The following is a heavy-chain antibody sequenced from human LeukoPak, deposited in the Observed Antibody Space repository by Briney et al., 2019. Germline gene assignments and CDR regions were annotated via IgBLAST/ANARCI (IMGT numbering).Heavy chain of an antibody. Sequence: ASVKVSCKASGYTFTSYYMHWVRQAPGQGLEWMGIINPSGGSTSYAQKFQGRVTMTRDTSTSTVYMELSSLRSEDTAVYYCARGADFWSGYYPTWFDPWGQGTLVTVSS. CDR2: INPSGGST. CDR3: ARGADFWSGYYPTWFDP. CDR1: GYTFTSYY. D-gene: IGHD3-3*01. J-gene: IGHJ5*02. V-gene: IGHV1-46*01.